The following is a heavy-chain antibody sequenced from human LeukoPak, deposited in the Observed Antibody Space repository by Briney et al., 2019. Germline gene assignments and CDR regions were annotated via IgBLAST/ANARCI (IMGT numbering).Heavy chain of an antibody. J-gene: IGHJ4*02. CDR1: GFTFSSFA. D-gene: IGHD3-10*01. Sequence: GGSLRLSCAASGFTFSSFAMSWVRQAPEKGLEWVSAIGGRDGSTYYADSVKGRFTISRDNSKNTLYVQMNSLRAEDTAVYYCAKGHYYGSGSLDYWGQGTLVTVSS. V-gene: IGHV3-23*01. CDR2: IGGRDGST. CDR3: AKGHYYGSGSLDY.